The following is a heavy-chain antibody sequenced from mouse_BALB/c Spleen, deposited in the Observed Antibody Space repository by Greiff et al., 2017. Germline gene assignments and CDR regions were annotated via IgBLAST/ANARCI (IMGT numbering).Heavy chain of an antibody. CDR3: ARVDGNAMDY. CDR1: GFTFSDYY. D-gene: IGHD2-1*01. CDR2: ISDGGSYT. J-gene: IGHJ4*01. Sequence: EVKLMESGGGLVKPGGSLKLSCAASGFTFSDYYMYWVRQTPEKRLEWVATISDGGSYTYYPDSVKGRFTISRDNAKNNLYLQMSSLKSEDTAMYYCARVDGNAMDYWGQGTSVTVSS. V-gene: IGHV5-4*02.